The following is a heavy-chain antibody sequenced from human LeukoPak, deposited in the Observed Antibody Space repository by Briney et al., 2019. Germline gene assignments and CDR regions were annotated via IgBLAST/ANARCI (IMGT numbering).Heavy chain of an antibody. V-gene: IGHV3-9*01. D-gene: IGHD3-10*01. CDR2: ISWNSGSI. CDR3: AKGTPRYGSGSYYFFYYYYGMDV. J-gene: IGHJ6*02. CDR1: GFPFDDYA. Sequence: GGSLSLSCAASGFPFDDYAMHWVRQAPGKGLEWVSGISWNSGSIGYADSVKGRFTISRDNAKNSLYLQMNSLRAEDTALYYCAKGTPRYGSGSYYFFYYYYGMDVWGQGTTVTVSS.